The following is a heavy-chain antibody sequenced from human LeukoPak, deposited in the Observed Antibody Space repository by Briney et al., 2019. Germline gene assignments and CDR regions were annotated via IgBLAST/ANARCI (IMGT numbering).Heavy chain of an antibody. CDR1: GFTFSSYA. J-gene: IGHJ4*02. Sequence: GSLRLSCAASGFTFSSYAMSWVRQAPGKGLEWVSAISGSGGSTYYADSVKGRFTISRDNSKNTLYLQMNSLRAEDTAVYYCAKTTVPGIAAAGTKYWGQGTLVTVSS. CDR3: AKTTVPGIAAAGTKY. V-gene: IGHV3-23*01. CDR2: ISGSGGST. D-gene: IGHD6-13*01.